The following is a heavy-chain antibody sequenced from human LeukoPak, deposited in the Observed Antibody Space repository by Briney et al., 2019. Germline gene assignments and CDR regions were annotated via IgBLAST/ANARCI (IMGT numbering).Heavy chain of an antibody. V-gene: IGHV4-59*01. Sequence: SETLSLTCTVSGGSISNYYWSWIRQPPGKGLEWIGFFSYSGSTNYNPSLKSRVIISVDTSKSQFSLKLSSVTAADTAVYYCARSFLTTVVTPGAFDIWGQGTMVTVSS. CDR1: GGSISNYY. CDR2: FSYSGST. J-gene: IGHJ3*02. CDR3: ARSFLTTVVTPGAFDI. D-gene: IGHD4-23*01.